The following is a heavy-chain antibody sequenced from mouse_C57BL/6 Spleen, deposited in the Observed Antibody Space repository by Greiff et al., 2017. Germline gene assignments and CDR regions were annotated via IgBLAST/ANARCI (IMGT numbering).Heavy chain of an antibody. Sequence: EVHLVESGGGLVKPGGSLKLSCAASGFTFSDYGMHWVRQAPEKGLEWVAYISSGSSTIYYADTVKGRFTISRDNAKNTLFLQMTSLRSEDTAMYYCARNYSNWDYAMDYWGQGTSVTVSS. V-gene: IGHV5-17*01. CDR1: GFTFSDYG. CDR3: ARNYSNWDYAMDY. J-gene: IGHJ4*01. D-gene: IGHD2-5*01. CDR2: ISSGSSTI.